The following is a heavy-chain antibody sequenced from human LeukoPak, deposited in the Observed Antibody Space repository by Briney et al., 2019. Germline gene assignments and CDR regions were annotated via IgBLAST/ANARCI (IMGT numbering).Heavy chain of an antibody. V-gene: IGHV3-48*01. Sequence: GGSLRLSCAASGFTFSSYSMNWVRQAPGKGLEWVSYISSSSSTIYYADSVKGRFTISRDNAKNSLYLQMNSLRVEDTAVYYCARDLHSYGYWGQGTLVTVSS. J-gene: IGHJ4*02. CDR2: ISSSSSTI. CDR3: ARDLHSYGY. CDR1: GFTFSSYS. D-gene: IGHD5-18*01.